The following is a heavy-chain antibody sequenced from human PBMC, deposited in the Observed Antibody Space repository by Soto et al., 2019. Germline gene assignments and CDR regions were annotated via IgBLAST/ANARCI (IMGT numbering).Heavy chain of an antibody. CDR2: MNPHSGNT. CDR1: GYSFTNYD. Sequence: GASVKVSCKASGYSFTNYDINWVRQVAGQGPEWMAWMNPHSGNTGYAQKFRGRVTVARDTSTSTVYMELTRLTSDDTAVYFCARYGGSAARYFDPWGRGTLVTVSS. D-gene: IGHD6-19*01. V-gene: IGHV1-8*01. CDR3: ARYGGSAARYFDP. J-gene: IGHJ2*01.